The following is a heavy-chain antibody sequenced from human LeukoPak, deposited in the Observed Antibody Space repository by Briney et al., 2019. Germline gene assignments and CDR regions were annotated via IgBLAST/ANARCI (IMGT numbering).Heavy chain of an antibody. CDR3: ARDRGWIQHDI. CDR2: IKGDGSAK. J-gene: IGHJ3*02. Sequence: GGSLRLSCAASGFAFSDSWKTWIRQAPGKGLEWVAFIKGDGSAKKYVDSVKGRFTISRDNAKNSLFLQMNSLRAEDTAVYYCARDRGWIQHDIWGQGTMVTVSS. V-gene: IGHV3-7*01. CDR1: GFAFSDSW. D-gene: IGHD5-18*01.